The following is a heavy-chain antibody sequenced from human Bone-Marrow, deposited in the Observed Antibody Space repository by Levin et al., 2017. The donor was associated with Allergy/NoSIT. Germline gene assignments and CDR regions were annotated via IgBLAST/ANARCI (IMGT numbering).Heavy chain of an antibody. CDR3: ARIRGNDWSMDWFDP. V-gene: IGHV3-20*01. Sequence: PGGSLRLSCAASGFNSDDYAMTWVRQVPGKGLEWVSGINWSGDRTGYAESVKGRFTISRDNARSSLHLHMNNLRGDDSALYHCARIRGNDWSMDWFDPWGQGTLVTVSS. J-gene: IGHJ5*02. D-gene: IGHD3-9*01. CDR2: INWSGDRT. CDR1: GFNSDDYA.